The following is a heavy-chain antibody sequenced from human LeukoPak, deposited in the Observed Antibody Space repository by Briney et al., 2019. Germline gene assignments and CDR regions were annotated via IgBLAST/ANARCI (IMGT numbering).Heavy chain of an antibody. D-gene: IGHD2-2*01. V-gene: IGHV3-9*01. CDR1: GYSFDEYA. CDR2: INWKSDKI. CDR3: AKDRYCTSSSFPIDY. Sequence: GGSLRLSCAGSGYSFDEYAMHWVRQAPGKGLEWVSGINWKSDKIGYADSVKGRFTISRDNSKNCLYLQMNSLRVEDTALYYCAKDRYCTSSSFPIDYWGQGTMVTVSS. J-gene: IGHJ4*02.